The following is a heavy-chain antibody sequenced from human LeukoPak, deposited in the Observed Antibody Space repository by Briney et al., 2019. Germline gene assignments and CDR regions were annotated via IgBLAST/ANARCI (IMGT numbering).Heavy chain of an antibody. D-gene: IGHD1-26*01. V-gene: IGHV3-53*01. J-gene: IGHJ3*02. CDR2: IYSGGST. Sequence: PGGSLRLSCAASGFTFSSYSMNWVRQAPGKGLEWVSVIYSGGSTYYADSVKGRFTISRDNSKNTLYLQMNSLRAEDTAVYYCARGRAPTARVAFDIWGQGTMVTVSS. CDR3: ARGRAPTARVAFDI. CDR1: GFTFSSYS.